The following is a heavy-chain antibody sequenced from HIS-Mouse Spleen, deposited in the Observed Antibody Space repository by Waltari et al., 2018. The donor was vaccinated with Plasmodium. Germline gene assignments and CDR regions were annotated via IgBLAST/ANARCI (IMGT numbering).Heavy chain of an antibody. CDR2: ISPYNGNT. J-gene: IGHJ3*02. CDR3: GRGSAGDAFDI. Sequence: QVQLVQSGAEVKKPGASVKVSCKASGYTFTRYGISWGRQAPGQGFEWMGWISPYNGNTNDAQNLQGRVTMTTDTSTSTAYMELRSLRSDDTAVYYCGRGSAGDAFDIWGQGTMVTVSS. V-gene: IGHV1-18*01. CDR1: GYTFTRYG. D-gene: IGHD6-19*01.